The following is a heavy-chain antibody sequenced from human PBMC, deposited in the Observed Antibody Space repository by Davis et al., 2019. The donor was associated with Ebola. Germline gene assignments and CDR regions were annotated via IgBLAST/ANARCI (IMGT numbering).Heavy chain of an antibody. J-gene: IGHJ4*02. Sequence: PSETLSLTCTVSGGSISSSSYYWSWIRQPPGKGLEWIGEINHSGSTNYNPSLKSRVTISVDTSKNQFSLKLSSVTAADTAVYYCARDSDSGSYEDYWGQGTLVTVSS. CDR1: GGSISSSSYY. CDR2: INHSGST. D-gene: IGHD1-26*01. CDR3: ARDSDSGSYEDY. V-gene: IGHV4-39*07.